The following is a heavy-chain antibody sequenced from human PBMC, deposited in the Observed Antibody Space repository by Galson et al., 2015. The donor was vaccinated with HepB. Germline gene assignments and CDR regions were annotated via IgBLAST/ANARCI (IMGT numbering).Heavy chain of an antibody. V-gene: IGHV1-69*04. CDR2: IIPILGIA. J-gene: IGHJ3*02. D-gene: IGHD1-26*01. CDR1: GGTFSSYA. CDR3: AREEVNLRSLDGTVGSGSYWYIRRAFDI. Sequence: SVKVSCKASGGTFSSYAISWVRQAPGQGLEWMGRIIPILGIANYAQKFQGRVTITADKSTSTAYMELSSLRSEDTAVYYCAREEVNLRSLDGTVGSGSYWYIRRAFDIWGQGTMVTVSS.